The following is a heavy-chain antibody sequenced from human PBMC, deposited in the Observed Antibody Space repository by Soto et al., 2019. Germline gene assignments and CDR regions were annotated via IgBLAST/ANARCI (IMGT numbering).Heavy chain of an antibody. CDR3: ATLAPTYYDILTGYGY. Sequence: GESLKISCKGSGYSFTSYWISWVRQMPGKGLEWMGRIDPSDSYTNYSPSFQGHVTISAGKSISTAYLQWSSLKASDTAMYYCATLAPTYYDILTGYGYWGQGTLVTVSS. CDR1: GYSFTSYW. J-gene: IGHJ4*02. D-gene: IGHD3-9*01. V-gene: IGHV5-10-1*01. CDR2: IDPSDSYT.